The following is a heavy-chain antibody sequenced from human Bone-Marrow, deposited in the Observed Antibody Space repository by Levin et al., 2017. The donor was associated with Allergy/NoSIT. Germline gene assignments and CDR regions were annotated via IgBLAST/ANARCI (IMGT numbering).Heavy chain of an antibody. J-gene: IGHJ5*02. CDR1: GYTLTELS. V-gene: IGHV1-24*01. CDR2: FDPEDGET. Sequence: VASVKVSCKVSGYTLTELSMHWVRQAPGKGLEWMGGFDPEDGETIYAQKFQGRVTMTEDTSTDTAYMELSSLRSEDTAVYYCATDLGLGSYNWFDPWGQGTLVTVSS. CDR3: ATDLGLGSYNWFDP. D-gene: IGHD6-6*01.